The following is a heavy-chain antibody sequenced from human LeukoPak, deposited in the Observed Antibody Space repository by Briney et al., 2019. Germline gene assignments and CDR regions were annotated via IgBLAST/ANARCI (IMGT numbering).Heavy chain of an antibody. V-gene: IGHV3-33*01. D-gene: IGHD2-15*01. CDR1: GFTFSNYG. CDR3: ARGSGGNSPLRDY. Sequence: PGGSLRLSCAASGFTFSNYGMHWVRQAPGKGLEWVAVIWNHGSNKEYADSVKGRFTVSRDNSKNTLYLQMSSLRADDTAVYFCARGSGGNSPLRDYWGQGTLVTVSS. CDR2: IWNHGSNK. J-gene: IGHJ4*02.